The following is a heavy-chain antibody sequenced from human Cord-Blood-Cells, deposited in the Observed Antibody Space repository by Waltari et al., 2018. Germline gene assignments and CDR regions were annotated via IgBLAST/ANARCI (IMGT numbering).Heavy chain of an antibody. CDR3: TTTEGYDAFDI. V-gene: IGHV3-15*01. D-gene: IGHD6-13*01. Sequence: EVQLVESGGGLVKPGGSLRLSCAASGFTFSNAWMSWVRQAPGKGLGWVGRIKSKTDGGTTDYAAPVKGRFTISRDDSKNTLYLQMNSLKTEDTAVYYCTTTEGYDAFDIWGQGTMVTVSS. J-gene: IGHJ3*02. CDR1: GFTFSNAW. CDR2: IKSKTDGGTT.